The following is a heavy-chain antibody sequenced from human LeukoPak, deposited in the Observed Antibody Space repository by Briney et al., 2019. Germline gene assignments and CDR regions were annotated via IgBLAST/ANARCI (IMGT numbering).Heavy chain of an antibody. J-gene: IGHJ6*03. V-gene: IGHV3-23*01. D-gene: IGHD5-18*01. CDR2: ISGSGVST. CDR1: GFTFSTYA. Sequence: PGGSLRLSCAASGFTFSTYAMSWVRQAPGKGLEWVSPISGSGVSTYYADSVKGRFTISRDNAKNSLYLQMNSLRAEDTAVYYCARDAQRGYSYGRNYYYMDVWGKGTTVTISS. CDR3: ARDAQRGYSYGRNYYYMDV.